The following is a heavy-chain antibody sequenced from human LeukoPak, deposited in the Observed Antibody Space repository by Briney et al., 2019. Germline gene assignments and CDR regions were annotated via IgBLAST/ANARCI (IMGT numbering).Heavy chain of an antibody. CDR1: GGSISRNY. CDR3: ARANYYGSGSYYDYYGMDV. V-gene: IGHV4-59*01. CDR2: MYNGGNT. D-gene: IGHD3-10*01. J-gene: IGHJ6*02. Sequence: ETLSLTCTVSGGSISRNYWTWIRQPPGKGLEWIAYMYNGGNTNYNPSLRSRVTISLDTSKNQFSLKLSSVTAADTAVYYCARANYYGSGSYYDYYGMDVWGQGTTVTVSS.